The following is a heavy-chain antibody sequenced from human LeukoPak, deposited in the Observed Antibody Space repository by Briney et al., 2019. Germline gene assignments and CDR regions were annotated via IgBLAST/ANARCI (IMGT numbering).Heavy chain of an antibody. CDR3: ARGDWRWYLDL. CDR1: GFTFSSYA. J-gene: IGHJ2*01. Sequence: ASVKVSCKASGFTFSSYAFHRVRQAPGQGLEWLGSINGGSGTTRLSGRFQGRVSITRDTSATTAYVDLSRLASDDTAVYFCARGDWRWYLDLWGRGTLVTVSS. D-gene: IGHD2-21*01. V-gene: IGHV1-3*01. CDR2: INGGSGTT.